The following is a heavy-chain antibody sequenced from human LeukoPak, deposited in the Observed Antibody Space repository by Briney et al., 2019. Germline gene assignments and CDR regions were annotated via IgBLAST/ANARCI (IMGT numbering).Heavy chain of an antibody. V-gene: IGHV4-59*01. Sequence: SETLSLTCTVSGGSISSYYWSWIRQPPGKGLEWIGYISYSGNTNYNPSLKSRVTISVDTSKNQFSLKLSSVTAADTAVYYCARAVGVRGSFDLWGRGTLVTVSS. D-gene: IGHD3-10*01. CDR1: GGSISSYY. CDR2: ISYSGNT. CDR3: ARAVGVRGSFDL. J-gene: IGHJ2*01.